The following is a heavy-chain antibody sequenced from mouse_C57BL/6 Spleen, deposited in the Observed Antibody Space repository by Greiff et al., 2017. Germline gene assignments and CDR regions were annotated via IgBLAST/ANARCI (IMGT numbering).Heavy chain of an antibody. CDR2: IDPETGGT. CDR3: TTYYSNSLYWYFDV. D-gene: IGHD2-5*01. V-gene: IGHV1-15*01. J-gene: IGHJ1*03. Sequence: QVQLQQSGAELVRPGASVTLSYKASGYTFTDYEMHWVKQTPVHGLEWIGAIDPETGGTAYNQKFKGKAILTADKSSSTAYMELRSLTSEDSAVYYCTTYYSNSLYWYFDVWGTGTTVTVSS. CDR1: GYTFTDYE.